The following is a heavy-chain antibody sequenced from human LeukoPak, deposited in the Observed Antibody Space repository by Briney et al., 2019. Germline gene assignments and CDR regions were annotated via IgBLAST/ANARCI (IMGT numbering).Heavy chain of an antibody. CDR2: ISSSSSYI. J-gene: IGHJ6*03. CDR3: ARGKDLTRRSADFWSGYYTGGDYYYYYMDV. CDR1: GFTFSSYS. D-gene: IGHD3-3*01. Sequence: PGGSLRLSCAASGFTFSSYSMNWVRQAPGKGLEWVSSISSSSSYIYYADSVKGRFTISRDNAKNSLYLQMNSLRAEDTAVYYCARGKDLTRRSADFWSGYYTGGDYYYYYMDVWGKGTTVTVSS. V-gene: IGHV3-21*01.